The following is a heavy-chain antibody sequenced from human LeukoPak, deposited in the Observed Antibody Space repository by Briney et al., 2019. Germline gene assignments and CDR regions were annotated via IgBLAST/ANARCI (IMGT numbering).Heavy chain of an antibody. Sequence: PGGSLRLSCAASGFTFSNYGMHWVRQAPGKGLEWVACIRYDGGNKYYADSVKGRFTISRDNSKNTLYLQMNSLRVEDTAMYYCAKDSRGIQLWPWGQGTLVTVSS. D-gene: IGHD5-18*01. CDR1: GFTFSNYG. CDR3: AKDSRGIQLWP. J-gene: IGHJ5*02. V-gene: IGHV3-30*02. CDR2: IRYDGGNK.